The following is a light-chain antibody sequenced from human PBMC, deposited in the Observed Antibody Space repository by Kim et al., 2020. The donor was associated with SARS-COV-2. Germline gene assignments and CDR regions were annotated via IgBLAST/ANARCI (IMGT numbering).Light chain of an antibody. CDR1: QSVSSSY. Sequence: EIVLTQSPGTLSLSPGERATLSCRASQSVSSSYLAWYQQKPGQAPRLLIYGASSSATGIPDRFSGSGSGTDFTFTISRLEPEAFALYYCQKYGSYLYTVGPMCKLEI. J-gene: IGKJ2*01. CDR2: GAS. V-gene: IGKV3-20*01. CDR3: QKYGSYLYT.